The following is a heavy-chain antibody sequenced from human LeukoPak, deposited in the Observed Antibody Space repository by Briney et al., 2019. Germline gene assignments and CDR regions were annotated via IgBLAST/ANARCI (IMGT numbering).Heavy chain of an antibody. CDR1: GGSISSYY. J-gene: IGHJ4*02. CDR3: ARAETIGYQFDY. V-gene: IGHV4-38-2*02. CDR2: VFHSVTT. D-gene: IGHD5-12*01. Sequence: SETLSLTCTVSGGSISSYYWSWIRQPPGKGLEWIGSVFHSVTTYYNPSLKSRVTISVDTSKNQFSLKLTSVTAADTAVYYCARAETIGYQFDYWGQGTLVTVSS.